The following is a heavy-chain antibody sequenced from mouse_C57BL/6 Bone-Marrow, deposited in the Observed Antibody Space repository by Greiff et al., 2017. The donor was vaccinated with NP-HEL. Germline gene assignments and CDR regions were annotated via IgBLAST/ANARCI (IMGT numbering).Heavy chain of an antibody. CDR1: GYTFTDYN. CDR2: INPNNGGT. Sequence: VQLQQSGPELVKPGASVKMSCKASGYTFTDYNMHWVKQSPGKSLEWIGYINPNNGGTSYNQKFKGQATLTVNTSSSTAYTGRRSLTSEESAVYYCAREHIYYLTRYYAMDDWGQGTSVTVCS. D-gene: IGHD1-1*01. J-gene: IGHJ4*01. CDR3: AREHIYYLTRYYAMDD. V-gene: IGHV1-22*01.